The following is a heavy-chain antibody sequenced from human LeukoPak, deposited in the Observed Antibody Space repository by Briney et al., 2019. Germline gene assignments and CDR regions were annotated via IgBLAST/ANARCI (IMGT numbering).Heavy chain of an antibody. V-gene: IGHV4-59*08. J-gene: IGHJ3*02. Sequence: PSETLSLTCTVSGGSISSYYWSWIRQSPGKGLEWVGYIYYSGSTNYNPSLKSRVTISVDTSKNQFSLKLSSVTAADTAVYYCARHLSLMVRGSYNDYDAFDIWGQGTMVTVSS. CDR3: ARHLSLMVRGSYNDYDAFDI. CDR2: IYYSGST. CDR1: GGSISSYY. D-gene: IGHD3-10*01.